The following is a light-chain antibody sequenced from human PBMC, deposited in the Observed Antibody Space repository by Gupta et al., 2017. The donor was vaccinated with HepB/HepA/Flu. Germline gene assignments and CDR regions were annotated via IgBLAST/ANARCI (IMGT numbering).Light chain of an antibody. V-gene: IGLV2-11*01. Sequence: QSALTQPRPVSGSPGQSVTIPCTGTSSDVGGYNYVSWYQQHPGKAPKRMIYDVSKRPSGVPDRFSGSKSGNTASLTISGLQAEDEADYYCCSYAGSLVVFGGGTKLTVL. J-gene: IGLJ2*01. CDR1: SSDVGGYNY. CDR3: CSYAGSLVV. CDR2: DVS.